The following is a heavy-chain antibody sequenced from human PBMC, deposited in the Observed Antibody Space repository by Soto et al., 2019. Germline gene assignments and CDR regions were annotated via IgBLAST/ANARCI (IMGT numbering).Heavy chain of an antibody. CDR3: ASGNVYYYYMDV. Sequence: ASVKVSCKSSGYTFTSYAMHWVRQAPGQRREWMGWINAGNGNTKYSQKFQGRVTITRDTSASTAYMELSSLRSEDTAVYYFASGNVYYYYMDVWGKGTTVTVSS. J-gene: IGHJ6*03. V-gene: IGHV1-3*01. CDR1: GYTFTSYA. D-gene: IGHD1-1*01. CDR2: INAGNGNT.